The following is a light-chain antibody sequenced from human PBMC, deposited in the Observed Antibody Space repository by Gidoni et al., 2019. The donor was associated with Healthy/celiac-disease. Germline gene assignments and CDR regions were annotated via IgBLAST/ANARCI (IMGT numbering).Light chain of an antibody. CDR3: QQTYFAPPFT. CDR1: QTIGSS. CDR2: AAS. J-gene: IGKJ3*01. Sequence: DIQMTQSPSSLSASVGDRITISCRTSQTIGSSLNWHQQKPGKAPKVLIRAASSLQSGVPSRFSGSGSGTYFTLTISSLQPEDLGTYYCQQTYFAPPFTFGPGTKVEI. V-gene: IGKV1-39*01.